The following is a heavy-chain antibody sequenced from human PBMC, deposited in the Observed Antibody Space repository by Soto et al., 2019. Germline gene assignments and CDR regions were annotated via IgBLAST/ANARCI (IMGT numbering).Heavy chain of an antibody. CDR3: AKDQTYDTSGYYYNWFDP. CDR2: ISGSGGSI. Sequence: GGSLRLSCAASEITFSNYAMSWVRQAPGKGLEWVSAISGSGGSIYYADSVKGRFTISRDNSKNTLYLQMNSLRAEDTALYYCAKDQTYDTSGYYYNWFDPWGQGTLVTVSS. V-gene: IGHV3-23*01. D-gene: IGHD3-22*01. CDR1: EITFSNYA. J-gene: IGHJ5*02.